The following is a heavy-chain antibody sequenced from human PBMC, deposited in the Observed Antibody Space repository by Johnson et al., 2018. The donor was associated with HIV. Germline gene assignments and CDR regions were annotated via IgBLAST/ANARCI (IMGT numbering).Heavy chain of an antibody. V-gene: IGHV3-11*04. CDR2: ISSSGDII. CDR1: GFTFSDYY. CDR3: ARACRDGYTCDVFDI. D-gene: IGHD5-24*01. J-gene: IGHJ3*02. Sequence: VLLLESGGGLVKPGGSLRLSCAASGFTFSDYYMTWIRQAPGKGLEWLSFISSSGDIIRYADSVKGRFTIFRDNSENTLYLQMNSLRAEDTAVYYCARACRDGYTCDVFDIWGQGTLVTVSS.